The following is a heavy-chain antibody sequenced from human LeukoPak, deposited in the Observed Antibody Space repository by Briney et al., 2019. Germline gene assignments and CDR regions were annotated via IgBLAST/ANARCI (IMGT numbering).Heavy chain of an antibody. Sequence: GGSLRLSCAASGFTFSTYDISWVRQAPGKGLEWLSHISSSSSTIKYADSVKGRFTISRDNAKNSVYLQMHSLTVEDTAVYYCAREWGVWGKGTTVTVSS. D-gene: IGHD1-26*01. CDR2: ISSSSSTI. CDR1: GFTFSTYD. V-gene: IGHV3-48*04. J-gene: IGHJ6*04. CDR3: AREWGV.